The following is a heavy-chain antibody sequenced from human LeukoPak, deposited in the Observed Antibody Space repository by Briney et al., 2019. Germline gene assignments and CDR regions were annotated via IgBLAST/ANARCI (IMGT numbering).Heavy chain of an antibody. D-gene: IGHD3-3*01. CDR2: ISAGYNYT. Sequence: PGGSLRLSCAASGFTFSRHIMNWVRQAPGKGLEWVSSISAGYNYTYYADSVKGRFTISRDNAKNSLYLQMNSLRAEDTAVYYCARMEVGPHWFDPWGQGTLVTVSS. J-gene: IGHJ5*02. V-gene: IGHV3-21*01. CDR3: ARMEVGPHWFDP. CDR1: GFTFSRHI.